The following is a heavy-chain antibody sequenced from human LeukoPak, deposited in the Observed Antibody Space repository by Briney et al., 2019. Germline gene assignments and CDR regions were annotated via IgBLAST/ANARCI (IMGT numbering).Heavy chain of an antibody. Sequence: GGSLKLSCAASGFTFSGHTMHWVRQAPGKGLEWVSSISSNSNYTYYADSVKGRFTISRDYAKSSLYLQLNSLRAEDTAVYYCAVGISGTPLDYWGQGALVTVSS. CDR3: AVGISGTPLDY. J-gene: IGHJ4*02. CDR1: GFTFSGHT. V-gene: IGHV3-21*06. CDR2: ISSNSNYT. D-gene: IGHD1-7*01.